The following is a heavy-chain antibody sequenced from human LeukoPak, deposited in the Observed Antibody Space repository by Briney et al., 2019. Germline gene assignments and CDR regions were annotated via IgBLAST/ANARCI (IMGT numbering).Heavy chain of an antibody. V-gene: IGHV3-30*02. CDR3: AQGSRCSSTSCYMFDFDY. CDR1: GFTFSSYG. D-gene: IGHD2-2*02. J-gene: IGHJ4*02. Sequence: GGSLRLSCAASGFTFSSYGMHWVRQAPGKGLEWVAFIRYDGSNKYYADSVKGRFTISRDNSKNTLYLQMNSLRAEDTAVYYCAQGSRCSSTSCYMFDFDYWGQGTLVTVSS. CDR2: IRYDGSNK.